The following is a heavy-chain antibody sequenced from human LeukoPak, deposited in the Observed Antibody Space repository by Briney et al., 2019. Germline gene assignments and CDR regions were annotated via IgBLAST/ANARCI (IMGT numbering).Heavy chain of an antibody. D-gene: IGHD5-24*01. V-gene: IGHV4-34*01. Sequence: SETLSLTCAVYGGSFSGYYWSWIRQPPGKGLEWIGEINHSGSTNYNPSLKSRVTISVDTSKNQFSLKLSSVTAADTAVYHCARGRRWLQFGATFDYWGQGTLVTVSS. J-gene: IGHJ4*02. CDR2: INHSGST. CDR3: ARGRRWLQFGATFDY. CDR1: GGSFSGYY.